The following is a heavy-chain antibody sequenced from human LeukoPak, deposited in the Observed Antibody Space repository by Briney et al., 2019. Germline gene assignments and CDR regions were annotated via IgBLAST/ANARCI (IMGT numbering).Heavy chain of an antibody. D-gene: IGHD3-3*01. CDR3: ARASVYDFWSGYSVGTYFDY. J-gene: IGHJ4*02. CDR2: INPSGGST. Sequence: GASVKVSCKASGYTFTSYYMHWVRQAPGQGLEWMGIINPSGGSTSYAQKFQGRVTMTRDTSTSTVYMELSSLRSEDTAVYYCARASVYDFWSGYSVGTYFDYWGQGTLVTVSS. V-gene: IGHV1-46*01. CDR1: GYTFTSYY.